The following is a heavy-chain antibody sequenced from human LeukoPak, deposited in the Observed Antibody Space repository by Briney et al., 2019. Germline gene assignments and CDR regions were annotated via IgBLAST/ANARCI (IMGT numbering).Heavy chain of an antibody. CDR2: IDPKSGDT. J-gene: IGHJ2*01. CDR3: AREADIVSFDL. Sequence: ASVKVSCKASGYTFTGNHVHWVRQAPGEGLEWMGWIDPKSGDTKYAQKVQDSGAMTSDTSISTAYMELSGLRSDDPAVYFCAREADIVSFDLWGRGTLVTVSP. V-gene: IGHV1-2*02. CDR1: GYTFTGNH. D-gene: IGHD3-16*02.